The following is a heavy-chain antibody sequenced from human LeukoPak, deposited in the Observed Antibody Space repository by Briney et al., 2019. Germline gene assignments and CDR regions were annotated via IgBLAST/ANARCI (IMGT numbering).Heavy chain of an antibody. CDR2: IKGDESEI. V-gene: IGHV3-7*04. Sequence: GRSLRLSCAASGFAFSSYWVIWVRQAPGKGLEWVAAIKGDESEIYYVDSVKGRFTISRDNTKNSLYLQMNNLRAEDTAVFYCARDVYWGQGTLVTVSS. CDR3: ARDVY. J-gene: IGHJ4*02. CDR1: GFAFSSYW.